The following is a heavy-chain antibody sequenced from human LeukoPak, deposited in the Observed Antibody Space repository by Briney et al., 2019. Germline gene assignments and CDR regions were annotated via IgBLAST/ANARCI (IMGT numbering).Heavy chain of an antibody. Sequence: GASVKVSCKASGYTFTGYYMHWVRQAPGQGLEWMGWINPNSGGTNYAQKFQGRVTMTRDTSISTAYMELSRLRSDDTAVYYCARDGIAAAGPRLRSNWFDPWGQGTLVTVSS. J-gene: IGHJ5*02. V-gene: IGHV1-2*02. CDR3: ARDGIAAAGPRLRSNWFDP. D-gene: IGHD6-13*01. CDR2: INPNSGGT. CDR1: GYTFTGYY.